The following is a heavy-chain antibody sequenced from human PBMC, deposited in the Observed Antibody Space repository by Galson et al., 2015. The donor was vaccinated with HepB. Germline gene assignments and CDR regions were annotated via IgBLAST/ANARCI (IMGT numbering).Heavy chain of an antibody. V-gene: IGHV3-66*02. CDR2: IYSGGDT. J-gene: IGHJ4*02. CDR1: GFTVSSNY. CDR3: ASETTVTALVHFDY. Sequence: LRLSCAASGFTVSSNYMSWVRQAPGKGLEWVSVIYSGGDTYYADSVKGRFTISRDNSKNTVYLQMNSLRAEDTAVYYCASETTVTALVHFDYWGQGTLVTVSS. D-gene: IGHD4-17*01.